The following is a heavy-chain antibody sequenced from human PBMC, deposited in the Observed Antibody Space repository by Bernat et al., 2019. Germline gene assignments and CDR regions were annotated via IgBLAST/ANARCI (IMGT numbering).Heavy chain of an antibody. CDR1: GFTFSSYG. CDR2: IWYDGSNK. D-gene: IGHD3-10*01. Sequence: QVQLVESGGGVVQPGRSLRLSRAASGFTFSSYGMHWVRQAPGKGLEWVAVIWYDGSNKYYADSVKGRFTISRDNSKNTLYLQMNSLRAEDTAVYYCARDLLLWFGERYYYGMDVWGQGTTVTVSS. CDR3: ARDLLLWFGERYYYGMDV. V-gene: IGHV3-33*01. J-gene: IGHJ6*02.